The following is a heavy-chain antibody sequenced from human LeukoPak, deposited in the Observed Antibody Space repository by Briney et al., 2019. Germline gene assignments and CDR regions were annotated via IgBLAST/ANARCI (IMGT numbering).Heavy chain of an antibody. CDR1: GFTFNTYS. CDR2: IDSSGGYM. J-gene: IGHJ6*03. CDR3: ARVYELREEDYYYYYMDV. V-gene: IGHV3-21*04. D-gene: IGHD5/OR15-5a*01. Sequence: GGSLRLSCEASGFTFNTYSMNWARQAPGKGLEWVSSIDSSGGYMFYADSVKGRFIISRDNAKNSLYLQMNSLRAEDTALYYCARVYELREEDYYYYYMDVWGKGTTVTVSS.